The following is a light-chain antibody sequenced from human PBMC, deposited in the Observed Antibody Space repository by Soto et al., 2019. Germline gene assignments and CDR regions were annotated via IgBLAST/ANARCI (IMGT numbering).Light chain of an antibody. Sequence: DIQMTQSPSTLSASVGDSVTITCRASQNVTKWLAWYQQKPGKAPKLLIFKASTLRSGVPSRFRGSGSETEFTLTISSLQPDDFSAYYCQQYETYFWTFGQGIKVEVK. CDR3: QQYETYFWT. CDR1: QNVTKW. V-gene: IGKV1-5*03. J-gene: IGKJ1*01. CDR2: KAS.